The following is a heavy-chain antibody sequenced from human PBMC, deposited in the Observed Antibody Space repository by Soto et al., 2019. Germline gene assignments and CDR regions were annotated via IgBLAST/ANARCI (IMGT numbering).Heavy chain of an antibody. Sequence: EVQLVESGGGLVQPGGSLKLSCAASGFTFSGFAIHWVRQASGKGLEWVGRIRSKANSYATAYAASVKGRFTISRDDSKNTAYLQMNSLKTGDTAVYYCTRLYGNYVGYWGQGTLVTVSS. CDR2: IRSKANSYAT. V-gene: IGHV3-73*01. CDR1: GFTFSGFA. J-gene: IGHJ4*02. CDR3: TRLYGNYVGY. D-gene: IGHD4-17*01.